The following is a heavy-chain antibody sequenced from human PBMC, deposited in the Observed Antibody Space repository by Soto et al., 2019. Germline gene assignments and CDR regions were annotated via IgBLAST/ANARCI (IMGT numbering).Heavy chain of an antibody. Sequence: SETLSLTCTVSGGSISSGGYYWSWIRQHPGKGLEWIGYIYYSGSTYYNPSLKSRVTISVDTSKNQFSLKLSSVTAADTAVYYCAMGAGSGSYWNAFDSWGQGTMVPVSS. V-gene: IGHV4-31*03. J-gene: IGHJ3*02. CDR3: AMGAGSGSYWNAFDS. CDR1: GGSISSGGYY. CDR2: IYYSGST. D-gene: IGHD3-10*01.